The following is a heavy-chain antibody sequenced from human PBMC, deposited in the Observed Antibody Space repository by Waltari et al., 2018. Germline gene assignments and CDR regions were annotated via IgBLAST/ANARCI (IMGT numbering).Heavy chain of an antibody. Sequence: QVQLVQSGAEVKKPGSSVKVSCKASGGTFSSYAISWVRQAPGQGLEWMGGIIPILGTANYAQKCKGRVASTADESTSTAYMELSSLRSEDTAVYYCARDLKVLLWFGVMDVWGQGTTVTVSS. CDR2: IIPILGTA. CDR3: ARDLKVLLWFGVMDV. CDR1: GGTFSSYA. V-gene: IGHV1-69*12. D-gene: IGHD3-10*01. J-gene: IGHJ6*02.